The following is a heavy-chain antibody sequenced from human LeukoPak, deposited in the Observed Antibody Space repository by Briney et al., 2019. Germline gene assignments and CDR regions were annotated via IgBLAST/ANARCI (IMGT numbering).Heavy chain of an antibody. D-gene: IGHD2-15*01. CDR2: IKKDGSEK. CDR3: ARGYCSGGSCYHFYFDY. J-gene: IGHJ4*02. CDR1: GFTFSNYW. Sequence: SGGSLRLSCAASGFTFSNYWMSWVRQAPGKGLEWLANIKKDGSEKYYLDSVKGRFTISRDNAENSLYLRMNRLRVEDTAVYYCARGYCSGGSCYHFYFDYWGQGTLVTVSS. V-gene: IGHV3-7*01.